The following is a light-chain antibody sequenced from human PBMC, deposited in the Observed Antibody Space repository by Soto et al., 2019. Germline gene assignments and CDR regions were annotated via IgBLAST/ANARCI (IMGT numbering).Light chain of an antibody. V-gene: IGKV1-5*01. Sequence: DIQMTQSPSTLSASVGDRVTITCRASQSISSWLAWYQQKPGKAPKLLIYDASSLESGVPSRFRGSGSGTEFTLTISSLQPDDFATYYCQQYNSIPFTFGPGTKVDIK. CDR3: QQYNSIPFT. CDR2: DAS. J-gene: IGKJ3*01. CDR1: QSISSW.